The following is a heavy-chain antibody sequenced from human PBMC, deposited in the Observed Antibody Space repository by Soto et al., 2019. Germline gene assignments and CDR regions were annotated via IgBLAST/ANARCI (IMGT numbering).Heavy chain of an antibody. CDR1: GFTVRSTY. J-gene: IGHJ6*03. D-gene: IGHD2-15*01. V-gene: IGHV3-66*01. Sequence: GGSLRLSCAASGFTVRSTYMTWVRQAPGKGLEWVSAIHSGGDTYYADSVKGRFTISRDNSKNTLYLQMNSLRAEDTAIYYCARDRIEYCSGGTCYLYMDVWGKGTTVTVSS. CDR3: ARDRIEYCSGGTCYLYMDV. CDR2: IHSGGDT.